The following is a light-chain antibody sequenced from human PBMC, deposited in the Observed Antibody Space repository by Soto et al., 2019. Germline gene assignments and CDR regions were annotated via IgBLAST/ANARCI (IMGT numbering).Light chain of an antibody. CDR1: SSDVGTYNY. V-gene: IGLV2-11*01. CDR2: DVS. CDR3: CSYAGSYIFYV. J-gene: IGLJ1*01. Sequence: QSALTKPRSVSGSPGQSVTISCTGTSSDVGTYNYVSWYQQHPGKAPKVMIYDVSKRPSGVPDRFSGSKSGNTASLTISGLQAEDEADYYCCSYAGSYIFYVFGTGTKLTVL.